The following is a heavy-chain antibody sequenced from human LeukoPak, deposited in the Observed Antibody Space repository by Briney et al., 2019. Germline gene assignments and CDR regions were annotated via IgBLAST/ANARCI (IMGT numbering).Heavy chain of an antibody. D-gene: IGHD1-1*01. CDR2: INQDGSVK. Sequence: GGSLRLSCVASGFTFGSYYMTWVRQAPGKGLEWVANINQDGSVKFYVDSVKGRFTLSRDNAKNSLYLQMDSLRAEDTAVYFCATWNGWCSWGQGTLVTVSS. CDR3: ATWNGWCS. CDR1: GFTFGSYY. J-gene: IGHJ5*02. V-gene: IGHV3-7*02.